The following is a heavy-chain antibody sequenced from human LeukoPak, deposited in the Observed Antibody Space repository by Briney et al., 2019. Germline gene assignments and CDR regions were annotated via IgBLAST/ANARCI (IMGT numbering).Heavy chain of an antibody. D-gene: IGHD6-6*01. Sequence: GGSLRLSCAASGFTVSSNYMSWVRQAPGKGLEWVSVIYSGGSTYYADSVKGRFTISRDNSKNTLYPQMNSLRAEDTAVYYCARVGYSSSCFDYWGQGTLVTVSS. V-gene: IGHV3-53*01. CDR3: ARVGYSSSCFDY. CDR2: IYSGGST. CDR1: GFTVSSNY. J-gene: IGHJ4*02.